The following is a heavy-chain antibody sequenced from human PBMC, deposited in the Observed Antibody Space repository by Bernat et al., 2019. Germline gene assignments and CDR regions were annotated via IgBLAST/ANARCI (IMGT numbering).Heavy chain of an antibody. CDR3: ASLRGYSYGPAPGYYYDMDV. V-gene: IGHV1-69*02. Sequence: QVQLVQSGAEVKKPGSSVKVSCKASGGTFSSYTISWVRQAPGQGLEWMGRIIPILGIANYAQKFQGRVTITADKSTSTAYMELSSLRSEDTAVYYCASLRGYSYGPAPGYYYDMDVWGQGTTVTVSS. CDR2: IIPILGIA. D-gene: IGHD5-18*01. J-gene: IGHJ6*02. CDR1: GGTFSSYT.